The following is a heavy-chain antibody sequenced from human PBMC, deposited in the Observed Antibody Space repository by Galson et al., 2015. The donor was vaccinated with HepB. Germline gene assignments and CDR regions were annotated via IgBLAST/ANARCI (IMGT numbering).Heavy chain of an antibody. V-gene: IGHV3-21*01. Sequence: SLRLSCAASGFTFSSYCMNWVRQAPGKGLEWVSSISTSSSYIYYADSLKGRFTISRDNAKNSLYLQMNSLRAEDTAVYYCAREKGVVNDYYGMDVWGQGTTVTVSS. CDR3: AREKGVVNDYYGMDV. J-gene: IGHJ6*02. CDR2: ISTSSSYI. D-gene: IGHD2-15*01. CDR1: GFTFSSYC.